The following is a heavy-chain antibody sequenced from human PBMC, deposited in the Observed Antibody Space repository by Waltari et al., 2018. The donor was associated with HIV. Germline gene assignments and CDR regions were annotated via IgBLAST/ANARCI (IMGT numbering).Heavy chain of an antibody. CDR2: ISSYGVTT. CDR1: GFTFSTYG. J-gene: IGHJ4*02. D-gene: IGHD2-8*01. V-gene: IGHV3-64*01. CDR3: ARTNYYEY. Sequence: EVHLVQFGGGLVQPGEFLRLSCEASGFTFSTYGMNWVRQAPGRGLEYVAGISSYGVTTSYGNSVKGRFTISRDNSKNTLYLQMGSMRAKDTAVYYCARTNYYEYWGQGALFTVSS.